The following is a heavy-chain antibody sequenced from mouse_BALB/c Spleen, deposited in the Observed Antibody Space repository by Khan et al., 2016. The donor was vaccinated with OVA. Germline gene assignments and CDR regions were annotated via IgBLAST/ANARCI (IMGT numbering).Heavy chain of an antibody. CDR3: DRPSYDPRDFDV. J-gene: IGHJ1*01. CDR2: ITPANGNT. V-gene: IGHV14-3*02. D-gene: IGHD2-3*01. Sequence: EVQLQESGAELVKPGASVKLSCTASGFIIIDTYILWVIQRPKQGLEWIGRITPANGNTDYDPNFQGKATMRADTYSNTALLQLSSLLSADTAVYYCDRPSYDPRDFDVWGAGTTVTVSS. CDR1: GFIIIDTY.